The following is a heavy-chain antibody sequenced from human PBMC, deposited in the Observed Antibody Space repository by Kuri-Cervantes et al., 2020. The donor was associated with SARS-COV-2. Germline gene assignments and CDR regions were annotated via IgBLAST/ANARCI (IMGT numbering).Heavy chain of an antibody. CDR1: GFTFSDYD. CDR2: IWYDGRNT. Sequence: GESLKISCASSGFTFSDYDMNWVRQAPGKGLEWVAVIWYDGRNTYYTGSVKGRFTISRDNSKNMLYLEVNSLRAEDTAVYYCARNHSMDVWGTGTAVTVSS. V-gene: IGHV3-33*08. CDR3: ARNHSMDV. J-gene: IGHJ6*03.